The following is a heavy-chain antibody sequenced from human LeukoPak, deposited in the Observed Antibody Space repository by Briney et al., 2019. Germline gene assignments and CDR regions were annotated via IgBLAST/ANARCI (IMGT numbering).Heavy chain of an antibody. Sequence: ASVKVSCKASGYTFTGQYMHWVRQAPGQGLEWIGWLNPNNGGTKDSQNFQDRITMTRDTSISTAYMELSGLRSDDTAVYYCARGSVLGFDYWGRGTQVTVSS. J-gene: IGHJ4*02. CDR1: GYTFTGQY. CDR2: LNPNNGGT. D-gene: IGHD6-6*01. V-gene: IGHV1-2*02. CDR3: ARGSVLGFDY.